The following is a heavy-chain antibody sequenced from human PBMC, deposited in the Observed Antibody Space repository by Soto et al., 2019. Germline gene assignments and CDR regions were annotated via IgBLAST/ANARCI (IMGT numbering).Heavy chain of an antibody. Sequence: GGSLRLSCAASGFTFSSYWMHWVRQAPGKGLVWVSRINSDGSSTSYADSVKGRFTISRDNAKNTLYLQMNSLRAEDTAAYYCARRIAAAGTVWFDPWGQGTLVTVSS. CDR2: INSDGSST. D-gene: IGHD6-13*01. J-gene: IGHJ5*02. CDR3: ARRIAAAGTVWFDP. CDR1: GFTFSSYW. V-gene: IGHV3-74*01.